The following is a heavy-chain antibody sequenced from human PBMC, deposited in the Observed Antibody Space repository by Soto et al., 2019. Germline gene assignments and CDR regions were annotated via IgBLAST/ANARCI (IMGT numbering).Heavy chain of an antibody. CDR2: ISSSSSTI. CDR1: GFTFSSYS. D-gene: IGHD2-8*01. J-gene: IGHJ4*02. Sequence: EVQLVESGGGLVQPGGSLRLSCAASGFTFSSYSMNWVRQAPGKGLEWVSYISSSSSTIYYADSVKGRFTISRDNAKNSLYLQMNSLRDEDTAVYYCARMGGVTRYCTNGVCHNYFDYWGQGTLVTVSS. CDR3: ARMGGVTRYCTNGVCHNYFDY. V-gene: IGHV3-48*02.